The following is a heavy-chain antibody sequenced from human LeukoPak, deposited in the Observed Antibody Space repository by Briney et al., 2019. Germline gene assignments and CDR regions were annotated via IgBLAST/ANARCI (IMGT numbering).Heavy chain of an antibody. CDR3: AGVPTTVEYWFDP. CDR2: IIPIFGTA. Sequence: SVKVSCKASGGTFSSYAISWVRQAPGQGLEWMGGIIPIFGTANYAQKFQGRVTITTDESTSTAYMELSSLRSEDTAVYYCAGVPTTVEYWFDPWGQGTLVTVSS. CDR1: GGTFSSYA. V-gene: IGHV1-69*05. D-gene: IGHD4-11*01. J-gene: IGHJ5*02.